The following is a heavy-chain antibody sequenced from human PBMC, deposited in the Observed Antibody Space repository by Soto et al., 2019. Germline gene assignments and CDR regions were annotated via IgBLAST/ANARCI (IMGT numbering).Heavy chain of an antibody. J-gene: IGHJ4*02. Sequence: GGALRLSCAASGITLSSYWMSWVRQAPGKGLEWVANIKPDGSAKYYVDSVKGRFSISRDNAENSLYLQMNSLRAEDTAVYYCARAGVLRLPDYWGQGTLVTVSS. D-gene: IGHD3-10*01. CDR3: ARAGVLRLPDY. V-gene: IGHV3-7*01. CDR2: IKPDGSAK. CDR1: GITLSSYW.